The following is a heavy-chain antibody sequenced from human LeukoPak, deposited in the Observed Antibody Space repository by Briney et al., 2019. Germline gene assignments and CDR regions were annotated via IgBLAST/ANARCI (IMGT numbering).Heavy chain of an antibody. V-gene: IGHV3-21*01. CDR3: AREATDPGIAVAGYYFDY. Sequence: GGSLRLSCAASGFTFSSYAMSWVRQAPGKGLEWVSSISSSSSYIYYADSVKGRFTISRDNAKNSLYLQMNSLRAEDTAVYYCAREATDPGIAVAGYYFDYWGQGTLVTVSS. CDR2: ISSSSSYI. D-gene: IGHD6-19*01. J-gene: IGHJ4*02. CDR1: GFTFSSYA.